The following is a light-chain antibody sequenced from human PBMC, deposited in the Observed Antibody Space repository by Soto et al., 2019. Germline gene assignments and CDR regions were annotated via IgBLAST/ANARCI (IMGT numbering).Light chain of an antibody. CDR1: QTVSSSF. CDR2: GAS. J-gene: IGKJ5*01. CDR3: QQYGSSPIT. V-gene: IGKV3-20*01. Sequence: EIVLTQSPGTLSLSPGERATLSCRASQTVSSSFLAWFQQKPGQAPRLLIYGASSRATGIPDRFSGSGSGTDFTLTITRLEPEDFALYYCQQYGSSPITFGQGTRLEIK.